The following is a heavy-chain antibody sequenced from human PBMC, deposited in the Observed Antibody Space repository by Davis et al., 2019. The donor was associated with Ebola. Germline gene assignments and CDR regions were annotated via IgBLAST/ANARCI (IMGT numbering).Heavy chain of an antibody. D-gene: IGHD2-2*01. Sequence: AASVKVSCKASGYTFTNYGITWVRQAPGQGLEWMGWINPHNGNTNYAQNVQGRVTMTTDTSTSTAYMELRSLRSDDTAVYYCARDFSGWYCSSTSCYAVREARDYYYHGMDVWGKGTTVTVSS. J-gene: IGHJ6*04. V-gene: IGHV1-18*04. CDR3: ARDFSGWYCSSTSCYAVREARDYYYHGMDV. CDR2: INPHNGNT. CDR1: GYTFTNYG.